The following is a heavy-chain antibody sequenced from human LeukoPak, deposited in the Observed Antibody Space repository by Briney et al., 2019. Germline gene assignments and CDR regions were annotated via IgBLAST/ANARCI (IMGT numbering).Heavy chain of an antibody. CDR3: ARDRHYYDSSGYYSDAFDI. Sequence: SETLSLTCTVSGGSIGSYYWSWIRQPPGKGLEWIGYIYYSGSTNYNPSLKSRVTISVDTSKNQFSLKLSSVTAADTAVYYCARDRHYYDSSGYYSDAFDIWGQGTMVTVSS. J-gene: IGHJ3*02. D-gene: IGHD3-22*01. V-gene: IGHV4-59*01. CDR1: GGSIGSYY. CDR2: IYYSGST.